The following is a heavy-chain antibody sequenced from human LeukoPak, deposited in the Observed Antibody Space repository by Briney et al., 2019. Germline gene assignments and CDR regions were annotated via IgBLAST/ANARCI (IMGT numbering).Heavy chain of an antibody. CDR1: GYTFTGYY. D-gene: IGHD3-10*01. CDR3: ARGSPSMVRGVSY. Sequence: ASVKVSCKASGYTFTGYYMHWVRQAPGQGLEWMGWINPNSGGTNYAQKFQGRVTMTRDTSISTAYMELRSLRSDDTAVYYCARGSPSMVRGVSYWGQGTLVTVSS. J-gene: IGHJ4*02. CDR2: INPNSGGT. V-gene: IGHV1-2*02.